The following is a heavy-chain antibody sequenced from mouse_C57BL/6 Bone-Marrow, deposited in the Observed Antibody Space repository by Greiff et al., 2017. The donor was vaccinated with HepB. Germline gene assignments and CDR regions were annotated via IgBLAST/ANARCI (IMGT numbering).Heavy chain of an antibody. D-gene: IGHD4-1*01. V-gene: IGHV1-81*01. CDR3: ARSTLGYAMDY. Sequence: VKLQQSGAELARPGASVKLSCKASGYTFTSYGISWVKQRTGQGLEWIGEIYPRSGKTYYNEKFKGKATLTADKSSSTADLGRRSLTSEDSAVYFCARSTLGYAMDYWGQGTSVTVSS. CDR1: GYTFTSYG. J-gene: IGHJ4*01. CDR2: IYPRSGKT.